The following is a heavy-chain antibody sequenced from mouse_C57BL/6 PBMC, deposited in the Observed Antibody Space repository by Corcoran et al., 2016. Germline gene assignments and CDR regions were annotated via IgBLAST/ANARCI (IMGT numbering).Heavy chain of an antibody. CDR2: IYPGSGNT. CDR1: GYTFTDYY. D-gene: IGHD4-1*01. CDR3: ARSPGDPWFAY. V-gene: IGHV1-76*01. J-gene: IGHJ3*01. Sequence: QVQLKQSGAELVRPGASVKLSCKASGYTFTDYYINWVKQRPGQGLEWIARIYPGSGNTYYNEKFKGKATLTAEKSSSTANMQLSSLTSEDSAVYFCARSPGDPWFAYWGQGTLVTVSA.